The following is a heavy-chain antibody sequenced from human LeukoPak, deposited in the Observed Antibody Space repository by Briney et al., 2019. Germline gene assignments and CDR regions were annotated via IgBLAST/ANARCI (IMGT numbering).Heavy chain of an antibody. V-gene: IGHV4-34*09. D-gene: IGHD3-3*01. CDR1: GGSFSGYY. Sequence: SETLSLTCAVYGGSFSGYYWSWIRQPPGKGLEWIGEINHSGSTNYNPSLKSRVTISVDTSKNQFSLKLSSVTAADTAVYYCAGARKYYDFWSGYYSDAFDIWGQGTMVTVSS. CDR2: INHSGST. CDR3: AGARKYYDFWSGYYSDAFDI. J-gene: IGHJ3*02.